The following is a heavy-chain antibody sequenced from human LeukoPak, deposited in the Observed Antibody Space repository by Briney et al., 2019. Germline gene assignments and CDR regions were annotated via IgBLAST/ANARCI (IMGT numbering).Heavy chain of an antibody. V-gene: IGHV3-30*04. J-gene: IGHJ4*02. Sequence: GGSLRLSCAASGFTFSTYPMHWVRQAPGKGLDWVAVISYDGSNKYSADSVKGRFTISRDNSKNTLYLQMNSLRAEDTAVYYCARGRSTWYADYWGQGSLVTVSS. D-gene: IGHD6-13*01. CDR2: ISYDGSNK. CDR3: ARGRSTWYADY. CDR1: GFTFSTYP.